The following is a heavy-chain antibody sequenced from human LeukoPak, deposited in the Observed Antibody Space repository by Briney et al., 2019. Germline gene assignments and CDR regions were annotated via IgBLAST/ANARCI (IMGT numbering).Heavy chain of an antibody. Sequence: GESLKISCKGSGYSFTSYWIAWGRQMPGKGLGGMGIIYPGDSDTRYSPSFQGQVTISADKSISTAYLQWSSLKASDTAMYYCARQGSYFDYWAQGTLVTVSS. CDR1: GYSFTSYW. CDR2: IYPGDSDT. CDR3: ARQGSYFDY. J-gene: IGHJ4*02. V-gene: IGHV5-51*01.